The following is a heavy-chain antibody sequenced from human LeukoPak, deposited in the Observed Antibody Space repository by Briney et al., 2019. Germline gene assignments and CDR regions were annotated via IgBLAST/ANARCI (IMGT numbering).Heavy chain of an antibody. CDR1: GYSFTSYW. D-gene: IGHD2-2*01. J-gene: IGHJ5*02. CDR3: ARLPGYCSSTSCLGWFDP. CDR2: IYPGDSAT. V-gene: IGHV5-51*01. Sequence: GESLKISCKGSGYSFTSYWIGWVRQMPGKGLEWMGIIYPGDSATRYSPSFQGQVTISAHRSISTAYLQWSSLKASDTAMYYCARLPGYCSSTSCLGWFDPWGQGTLVTVSS.